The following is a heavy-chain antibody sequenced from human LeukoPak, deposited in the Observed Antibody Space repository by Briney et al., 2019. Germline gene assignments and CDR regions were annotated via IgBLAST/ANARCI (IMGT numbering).Heavy chain of an antibody. CDR1: GYVFSNYG. CDR3: ARDAPRYCSGGSCYGDY. J-gene: IGHJ4*02. Sequence: PGASVKVSCKASGYVFSNYGISWVRQAPGQGLEWMGWISAYNGNTNYAQKLQGRVTMTTDTSTSTAYMELRSLRSDDTAVYYCARDAPRYCSGGSCYGDYWGQGTLVTVSS. V-gene: IGHV1-18*01. D-gene: IGHD2-15*01. CDR2: ISAYNGNT.